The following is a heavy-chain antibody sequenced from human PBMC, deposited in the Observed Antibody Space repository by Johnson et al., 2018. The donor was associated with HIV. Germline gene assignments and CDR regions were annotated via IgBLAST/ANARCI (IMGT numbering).Heavy chain of an antibody. CDR2: LYSSGKT. CDR1: GFTVSTYY. J-gene: IGHJ3*02. V-gene: IGHV3-53*01. Sequence: VQLVESGGGLIQPGGSLRLSCAASGFTVSTYYMTWVRQASGKGLELVSLLYSSGKTYYADSVKGRFTISRDYSKNRLYLQMNSLRAEDTAVYYCARSPETGDRLWRAFDIWGHGTMVTVSS. D-gene: IGHD4-17*01. CDR3: ARSPETGDRLWRAFDI.